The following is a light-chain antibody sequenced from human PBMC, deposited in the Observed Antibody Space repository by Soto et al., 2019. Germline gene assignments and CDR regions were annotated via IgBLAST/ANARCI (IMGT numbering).Light chain of an antibody. V-gene: IGKV1-9*01. J-gene: IGKJ4*01. Sequence: DIQLTQSPSFLSASVGDRVTIACRASQGISSFLAWYQQKPGKAPKLLIYAASTLQSGVPSRFSGSGSGTEFTLRISSLLPEDFATYYCQQRDSDPLTFGGGTKVEIK. CDR1: QGISSF. CDR3: QQRDSDPLT. CDR2: AAS.